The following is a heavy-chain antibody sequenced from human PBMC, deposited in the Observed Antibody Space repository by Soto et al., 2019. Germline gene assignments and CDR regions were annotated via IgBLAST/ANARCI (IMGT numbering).Heavy chain of an antibody. D-gene: IGHD1-26*01. CDR3: AADRKIVGTIGAFDF. CDR1: GYTFTYYH. V-gene: IGHV1-24*01. J-gene: IGHJ4*02. CDR2: IDPEGGET. Sequence: PSVKVSCKASGYTFTYYHIHWVRQAPGQGLEWMGSIDPEGGETTYAQKFQGRVTMTEDPSTDTAYMELSSLRFEDTAVYFCAADRKIVGTIGAFDFWGQGTQVTVSS.